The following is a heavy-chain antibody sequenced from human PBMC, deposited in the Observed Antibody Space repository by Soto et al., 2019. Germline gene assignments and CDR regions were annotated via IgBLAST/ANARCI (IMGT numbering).Heavy chain of an antibody. CDR2: ISVYNGNT. V-gene: IGHV1-18*01. D-gene: IGHD2-15*01. CDR3: ARFVVVVAVAVSYYYGMDV. Sequence: QVQLVQSGAEVKKPGASVKVSCKASGYTFTSYGISWVRQAHGQGLEWMGWISVYNGNTNSAQKLQGRVTMTTDTSTSTDYMELRSLRSDDTAVYYCARFVVVVAVAVSYYYGMDVWGQGTTVTVSS. J-gene: IGHJ6*02. CDR1: GYTFTSYG.